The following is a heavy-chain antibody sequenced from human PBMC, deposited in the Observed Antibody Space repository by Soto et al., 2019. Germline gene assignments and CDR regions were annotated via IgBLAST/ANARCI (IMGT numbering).Heavy chain of an antibody. CDR3: ARDLVAVTTRFYYYYGMDV. D-gene: IGHD2-8*02. V-gene: IGHV1-46*01. J-gene: IGHJ6*02. CDR2: INPSGGST. Sequence: ASVKVSCKASGYTFTSYYMHWVRQAPGQGLEWMGIINPSGGSTGYAQKFQGRVTMTRDTSTSTVYMELSSLRSEDTAVYYCARDLVAVTTRFYYYYGMDVWGQGTTVTVSS. CDR1: GYTFTSYY.